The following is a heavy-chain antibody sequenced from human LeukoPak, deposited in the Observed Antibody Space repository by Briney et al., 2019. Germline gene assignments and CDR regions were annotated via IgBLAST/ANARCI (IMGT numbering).Heavy chain of an antibody. CDR2: IYYSGST. CDR3: ASIPEYCSGGSCYSPDAFDI. J-gene: IGHJ3*02. V-gene: IGHV4-39*01. CDR1: GGSISSSSYY. Sequence: SETLSLTCTVSGGSISSSSYYWGWLRQPPGKGLAWIGSIYYSGSTYYNPSLKSRVTISVYTSKDQFSRKLSFVTGADTAVYYCASIPEYCSGGSCYSPDAFDIWGQGTMVTVSS. D-gene: IGHD2-15*01.